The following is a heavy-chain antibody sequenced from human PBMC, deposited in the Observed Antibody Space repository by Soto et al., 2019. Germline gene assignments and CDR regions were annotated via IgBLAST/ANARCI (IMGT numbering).Heavy chain of an antibody. CDR3: ARGSSSSWSHPLDY. CDR2: ISYDGSNK. J-gene: IGHJ4*02. V-gene: IGHV3-30-3*01. Sequence: QVQLVESGGGVVQPGRSLRLSCAASGFTFSSYAMHWVRQAPGKGLEWVAVISYDGSNKYYADSVKGRFTISRDNSKNTLYLQMNSLRAEDTAVYYCARGSSSSWSHPLDYWGQGTLVTVSS. CDR1: GFTFSSYA. D-gene: IGHD6-13*01.